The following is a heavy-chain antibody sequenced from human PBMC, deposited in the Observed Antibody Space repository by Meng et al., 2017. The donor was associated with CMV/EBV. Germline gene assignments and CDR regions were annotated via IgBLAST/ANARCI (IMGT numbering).Heavy chain of an antibody. V-gene: IGHV3-30-3*01. J-gene: IGHJ4*02. CDR1: GFTFSSYA. CDR2: ISYDGSNK. CDR3: ARGLRLGKYQLLRGASGDY. D-gene: IGHD2-2*01. Sequence: GEPLKISCAASGFTFSSYAMHWVRQAPGKGLEWVAVISYDGSNKYYADSVKGRFTISRDNSKNTLYLQMNSLRAEDTAVYYCARGLRLGKYQLLRGASGDYWGQGTLVTVSS.